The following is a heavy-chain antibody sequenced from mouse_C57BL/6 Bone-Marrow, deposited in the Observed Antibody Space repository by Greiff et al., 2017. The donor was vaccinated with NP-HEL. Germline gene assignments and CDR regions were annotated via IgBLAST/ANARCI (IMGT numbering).Heavy chain of an antibody. CDR1: GYTFTSYW. V-gene: IGHV1-55*01. D-gene: IGHD2-2*01. Sequence: QVQLQQPGAELVKPGASVKMSCKASGYTFTSYWITWVKQRPGQGLEWIGDIYPGSGSTNYNEKFKSKATLTVDTSSSTAYMQLSSLTSEDSAVYYCAREGLRGVTTDYWGQGTTLTVSS. CDR2: IYPGSGST. J-gene: IGHJ2*01. CDR3: AREGLRGVTTDY.